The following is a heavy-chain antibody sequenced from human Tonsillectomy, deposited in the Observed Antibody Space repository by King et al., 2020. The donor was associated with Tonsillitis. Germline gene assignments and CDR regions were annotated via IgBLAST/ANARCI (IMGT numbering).Heavy chain of an antibody. Sequence: VQLVESGGGVVQPGRSLRLSCAASGFTFSSYGMHWVRQAPGKGLEWVAVIWYDGSNKYYADSVKGRFTISRDNSKNTLYLQMNSLRAEDTAVYYCARDMDYYDSSGYYGYWGQGTLVTVSS. V-gene: IGHV3-33*01. D-gene: IGHD3-22*01. CDR1: GFTFSSYG. CDR3: ARDMDYYDSSGYYGY. CDR2: IWYDGSNK. J-gene: IGHJ4*02.